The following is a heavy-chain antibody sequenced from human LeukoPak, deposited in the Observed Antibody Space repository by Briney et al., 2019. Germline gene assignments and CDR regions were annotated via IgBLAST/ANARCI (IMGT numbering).Heavy chain of an antibody. J-gene: IGHJ4*02. CDR2: IYTSGST. Sequence: PSQTLSLTCTVSGVSISSGRYYGSLIRQPAGKGLEWIGRIYTSGSTNYNPSLKSRVHISLDTSKNQFPLKMSSVTAADPAVYYCARVSVGATLDYWGQGTLVTVSS. CDR1: GVSISSGRYY. CDR3: ARVSVGATLDY. V-gene: IGHV4-61*02. D-gene: IGHD1-26*01.